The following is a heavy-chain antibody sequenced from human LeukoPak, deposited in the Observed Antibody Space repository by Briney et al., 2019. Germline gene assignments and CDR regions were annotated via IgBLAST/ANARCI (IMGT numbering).Heavy chain of an antibody. J-gene: IGHJ6*02. CDR2: IIPILGIA. D-gene: IGHD1-1*01. V-gene: IGHV1-69*04. CDR3: ARDKATGALGMDV. Sequence: SVKVSCKASGGTFSSYAIGWVRQAPGQGLEWMGRIIPILGIANYAQKFQGRVTITADKSTSTAYMELSSLRSEDTAVYYCARDKATGALGMDVWGQGTTVTVSS. CDR1: GGTFSSYA.